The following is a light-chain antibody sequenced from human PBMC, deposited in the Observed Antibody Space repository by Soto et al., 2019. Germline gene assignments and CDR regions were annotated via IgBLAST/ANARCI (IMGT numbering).Light chain of an antibody. CDR2: DAS. V-gene: IGKV3-11*01. CDR1: QTVQFNY. Sequence: DIVMTQSPATLSVSPGQRATLSCKASQTVQFNYLAWYQQKPGQSPRLLIYDASNRATGIPARFSGSGSGTDFTLTISSLEPEDFAVYYCQQRSTWPLTFGGGTKVDIK. CDR3: QQRSTWPLT. J-gene: IGKJ4*01.